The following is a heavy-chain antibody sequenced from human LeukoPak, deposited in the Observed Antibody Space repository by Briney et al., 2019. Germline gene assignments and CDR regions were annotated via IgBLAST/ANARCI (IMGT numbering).Heavy chain of an antibody. V-gene: IGHV4-59*01. CDR3: ARVGGGIAY. CDR2: NYYSGST. Sequence: GPLSLTFPASGGSISSYYWSWFRQPPGKGLEWIGYNYYSGSTNYNPSLKSRVTLLLDTSTNQFSLNISPVTAADTAVYFSARVGGGIAYWGQGTLVTVSS. J-gene: IGHJ4*02. D-gene: IGHD2-15*01. CDR1: GGSISSYY.